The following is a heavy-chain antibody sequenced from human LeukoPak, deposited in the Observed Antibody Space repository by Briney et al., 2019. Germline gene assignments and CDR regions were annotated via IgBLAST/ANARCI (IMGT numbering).Heavy chain of an antibody. CDR2: IYENGGTT. V-gene: IGHV3-23*01. D-gene: IGHD2-21*01. J-gene: IGHJ4*02. CDR1: GFTFSSHA. CDR3: AKDFRIGYSAHFDY. Sequence: GVSLRLSCVGSGFTFSSHAMSWVRQAPEKGLEFVSGIYENGGTTYYADSVEGRFSISRDNSKNTLYLQMDSLRGEDTAVYYCAKDFRIGYSAHFDYWGQGALVTVSS.